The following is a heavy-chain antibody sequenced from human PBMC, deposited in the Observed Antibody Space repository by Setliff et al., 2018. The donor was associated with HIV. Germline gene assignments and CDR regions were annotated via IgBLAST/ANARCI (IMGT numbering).Heavy chain of an antibody. Sequence: ASVTVSCKTSGYTFTQSHDLHWVRQVPGQGPEWMGWINLVTTKTAYLQKFQGRVIITRDTSASTAYMEMSSLRSEDTAVYYCANGGSGGQFDHWGQGTLVTVSS. J-gene: IGHJ4*02. CDR1: GYTFTQSHD. V-gene: IGHV1-3*01. CDR2: INLVTTKT. CDR3: ANGGSGGQFDH. D-gene: IGHD3-16*01.